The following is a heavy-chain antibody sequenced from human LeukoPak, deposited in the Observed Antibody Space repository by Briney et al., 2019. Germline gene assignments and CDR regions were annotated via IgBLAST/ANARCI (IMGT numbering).Heavy chain of an antibody. J-gene: IGHJ6*03. D-gene: IGHD3-3*01. Sequence: ASVKVSCKASGYTFTSYDINWVRQAPGQGLEWMGIINPSGGSTSYAQKFQGRVTMTRDTSTSTVYMELSSLRSEDTAVYYCARDFWSGYAILDYYYMDVWGKGTTVTVSS. CDR1: GYTFTSYD. CDR3: ARDFWSGYAILDYYYMDV. V-gene: IGHV1-46*01. CDR2: INPSGGST.